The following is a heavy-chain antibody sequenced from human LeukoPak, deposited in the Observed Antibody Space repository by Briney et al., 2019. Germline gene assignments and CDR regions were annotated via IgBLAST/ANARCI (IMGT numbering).Heavy chain of an antibody. CDR3: ASVRSRV. J-gene: IGHJ3*01. CDR2: IYHSGST. CDR1: GGSISSSSYY. Sequence: PSETLSLTCTVSGGSISSSSYYWGWIRQPPGKGLEWIGSIYHSGSTYYNPSLQSRVTISVDTSKNQFSLKLSSVTAADTAVYYCASVRSRVWGQGTMVTVSS. V-gene: IGHV4-39*07.